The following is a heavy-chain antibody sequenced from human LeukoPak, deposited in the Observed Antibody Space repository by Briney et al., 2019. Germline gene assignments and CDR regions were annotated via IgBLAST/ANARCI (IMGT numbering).Heavy chain of an antibody. Sequence: ASVKVSCKASGYTFTSYDINWVRQATGQGLEWMGWMNPNSGNTGYAQKFQGRVTMTRNTSISTAYMELSSLRAEDTAVYYCARMTPMAIAFYFDYWGQGTLVTVSS. V-gene: IGHV1-8*01. J-gene: IGHJ4*02. CDR3: ARMTPMAIAFYFDY. D-gene: IGHD5-18*01. CDR2: MNPNSGNT. CDR1: GYTFTSYD.